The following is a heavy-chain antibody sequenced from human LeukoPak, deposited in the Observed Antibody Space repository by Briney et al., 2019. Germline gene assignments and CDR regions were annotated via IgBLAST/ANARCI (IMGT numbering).Heavy chain of an antibody. J-gene: IGHJ6*02. CDR3: ARDVVVVPAAIHYGMDV. Sequence: PSETLSLTCAVYGGSFSDYFWGWIRQPPGKGLEWIGEINHSGRTYYNPSLKSQDTISVDTSKNQFSLNLSSVTAADTAVYYCARDVVVVPAAIHYGMDVWGQGTTVTVSS. V-gene: IGHV4-34*01. D-gene: IGHD2-2*01. CDR1: GGSFSDYF. CDR2: INHSGRT.